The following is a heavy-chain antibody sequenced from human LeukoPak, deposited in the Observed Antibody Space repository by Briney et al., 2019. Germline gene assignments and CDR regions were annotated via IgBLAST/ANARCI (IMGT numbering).Heavy chain of an antibody. Sequence: GGSLRLSCEASGFTFSSYWMHWVRQVPGKGLEWVSGISGSGGSTYYGDSVKGRFTISRDNSKNTLYLQMNSLRAEDTAVYYCAKDVGAVAGTCDYWGQGSLVTVSS. CDR3: AKDVGAVAGTCDY. CDR2: ISGSGGST. D-gene: IGHD6-19*01. CDR1: GFTFSSYW. J-gene: IGHJ4*02. V-gene: IGHV3-23*01.